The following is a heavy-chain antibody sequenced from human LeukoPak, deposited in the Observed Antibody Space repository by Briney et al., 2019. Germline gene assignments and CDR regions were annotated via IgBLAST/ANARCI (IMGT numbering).Heavy chain of an antibody. CDR1: GFTFSSYA. V-gene: IGHV3-23*01. CDR2: ISGSGGAT. Sequence: GGSLRLSCAASGFTFSSYAMSWVRQAPGKGLEWVSTISGSGGATYYADSVKGRFTISRDNSKNTLYLQMNSLRAEDTAVYYCAKSPSGGYYYFDCWGQGTLVTVSS. J-gene: IGHJ4*02. D-gene: IGHD3-3*01. CDR3: AKSPSGGYYYFDC.